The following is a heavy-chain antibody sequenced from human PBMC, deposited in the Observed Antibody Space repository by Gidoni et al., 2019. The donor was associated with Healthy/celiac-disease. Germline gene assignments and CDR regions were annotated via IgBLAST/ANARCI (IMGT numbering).Heavy chain of an antibody. D-gene: IGHD2-15*01. CDR2: IFSNDEK. CDR1: RFSLSNARMG. V-gene: IGHV2-26*01. J-gene: IGHJ4*02. Sequence: QVTLKESGPVLLKPTETLTLTCPVSRFSLSNARMGVSWIRQPPGKALEWLAHIFSNDEKSYRTSLKSMLTISKDTSKSQVVLTMTNMDPVDTATYYCARILGYCSGGSCYETLNYFDYWGQGTLVTVSS. CDR3: ARILGYCSGGSCYETLNYFDY.